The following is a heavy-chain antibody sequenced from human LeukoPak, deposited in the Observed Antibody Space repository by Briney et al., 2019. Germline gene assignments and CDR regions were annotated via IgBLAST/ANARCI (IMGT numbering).Heavy chain of an antibody. CDR2: IYYSGST. D-gene: IGHD3-22*01. J-gene: IGHJ4*02. CDR1: GGSISSSSYY. V-gene: IGHV4-39*01. Sequence: SETLSLTCTVSGGSISSSSYYWGWILQPPGKGLEWIGSIYYSGSTYYNPSLKSRVTISVDTSKNQFSLRLSSVTAADTAVYYCAVTDYYDSSGYYRFTLFDYWGQGTLVTVSS. CDR3: AVTDYYDSSGYYRFTLFDY.